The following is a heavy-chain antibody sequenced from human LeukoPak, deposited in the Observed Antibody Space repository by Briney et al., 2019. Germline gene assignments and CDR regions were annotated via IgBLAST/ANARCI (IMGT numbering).Heavy chain of an antibody. CDR1: GDSVSSNSVA. J-gene: IGHJ4*02. D-gene: IGHD1-7*01. V-gene: IGHV6-1*01. Sequence: SQTLSLTCAISGDSVSSNSVAWHWIRQSPSRGLEWLGRTLYRSKWFNDYAVSVKSRITINPDTSKNQFSLQLNSVTPGDTAVYFCARGKNYSFDYWDQGTLVTVSS. CDR2: TLYRSKWFN. CDR3: ARGKNYSFDY.